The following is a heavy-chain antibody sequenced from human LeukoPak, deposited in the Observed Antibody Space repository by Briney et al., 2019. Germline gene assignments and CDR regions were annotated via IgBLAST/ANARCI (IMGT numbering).Heavy chain of an antibody. Sequence: GRSLRLSCAASGFTFSSYSMNWVRQAPGKGLEWVSSISSSSSYIYYADSVKGRFTISRDNAKNSLYLQMNSLRAEDTAVYYCARDHSSGYDYFDYWGQGTLVTVSS. V-gene: IGHV3-21*01. CDR2: ISSSSSYI. CDR3: ARDHSSGYDYFDY. J-gene: IGHJ4*02. D-gene: IGHD3-22*01. CDR1: GFTFSSYS.